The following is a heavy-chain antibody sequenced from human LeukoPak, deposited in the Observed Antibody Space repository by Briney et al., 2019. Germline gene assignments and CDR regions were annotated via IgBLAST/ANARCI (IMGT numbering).Heavy chain of an antibody. CDR2: VYDNDIS. CDR3: ARGLVLATDDAFDI. J-gene: IGHJ3*02. CDR1: GASIRSYF. V-gene: IGHV4-59*01. D-gene: IGHD5-12*01. Sequence: SETLSLTCSVSGASIRSYFWSWIRQSPGKGLEWIGYVYDNDISNFNPSLESRVTILVDRSKTQFSLKLRSVTAADTAVYYCARGLVLATDDAFDIWGPGTMVTVSS.